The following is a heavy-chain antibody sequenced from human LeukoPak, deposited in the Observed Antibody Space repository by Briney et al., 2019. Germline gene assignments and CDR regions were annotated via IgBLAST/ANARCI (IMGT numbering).Heavy chain of an antibody. J-gene: IGHJ4*02. CDR1: GFTFSGYA. V-gene: IGHV3-30-3*01. D-gene: IGHD1-1*01. Sequence: GGSLRLSCAASGFTFSGYAIHWVRQAPGKGLEWVALISYDGSNTYYADSVKGRFTISRDNSKSTLYLQMNSLRVEDTAVYYCARDNDGNDPFAYWGQGTLVTVSS. CDR2: ISYDGSNT. CDR3: ARDNDGNDPFAY.